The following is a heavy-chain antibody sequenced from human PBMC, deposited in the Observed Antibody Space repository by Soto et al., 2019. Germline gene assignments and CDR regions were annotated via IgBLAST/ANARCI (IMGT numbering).Heavy chain of an antibody. CDR3: TRVPVSRDTSDY. J-gene: IGHJ4*02. Sequence: EVQLVESGGGLVQPGGSLRLSCAASGFTFGDYWMSWVRQSPGKGLEWVANIEHDGNAKNYLDSVRGRFTVSRDNAENTLHLQLNSLRAEDTAVYYCTRVPVSRDTSDYWGRGTLVIVSS. CDR2: IEHDGNAK. CDR1: GFTFGDYW. V-gene: IGHV3-7*04.